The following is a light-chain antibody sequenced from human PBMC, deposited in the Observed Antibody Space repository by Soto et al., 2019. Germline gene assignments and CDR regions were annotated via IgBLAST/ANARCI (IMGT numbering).Light chain of an antibody. CDR1: SSNIGSNY. CDR3: AAWDVSLIAPYV. V-gene: IGLV1-47*01. Sequence: QSVLTQPPSASGTPGQRVTISCSGSSSNIGSNYVYWYQQLPGTAPKLLIYRNNQRPSGVPDRFSGSKSGTSASLAISGLRSEDEADNYCAAWDVSLIAPYVFVTRSVVPVL. CDR2: RNN. J-gene: IGLJ1*01.